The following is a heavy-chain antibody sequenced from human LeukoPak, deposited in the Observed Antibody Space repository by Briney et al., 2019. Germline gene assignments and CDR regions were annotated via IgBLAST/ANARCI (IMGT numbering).Heavy chain of an antibody. CDR3: AREKLGGFGFDY. CDR2: IYYSGST. D-gene: IGHD7-27*01. J-gene: IGHJ4*02. CDR1: GGSISSGGYY. Sequence: SETLSLTCTVSGGSISSGGYYWSWIRQHPGKGLEWIGYIYYSGSTYYNPSLKSRVTISVDTSKNQFSLKLSSVTAADTAVYYCAREKLGGFGFDYWGQGTLVTVSS. V-gene: IGHV4-31*03.